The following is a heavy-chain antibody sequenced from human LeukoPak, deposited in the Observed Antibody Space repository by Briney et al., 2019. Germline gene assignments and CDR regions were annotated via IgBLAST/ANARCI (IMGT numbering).Heavy chain of an antibody. D-gene: IGHD2-2*01. CDR3: ARISSVVVPAASYFDY. CDR2: INPNSGGT. V-gene: IGHV1-2*02. Sequence: EASVKVSCKASGYTFTGYYMHWVRQAPGQGLEWMGWINPNSGGTNYAQKLQGRVTMTTDTSTSTAYMELRSLRSDDTAVYYCARISSVVVPAASYFDYWGQGTLVTVSS. J-gene: IGHJ4*02. CDR1: GYTFTGYY.